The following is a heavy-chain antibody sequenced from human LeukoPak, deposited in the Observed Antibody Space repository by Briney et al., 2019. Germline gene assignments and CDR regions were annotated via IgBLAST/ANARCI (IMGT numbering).Heavy chain of an antibody. CDR3: ARDAAHYDSRGGYDY. CDR1: GFTVSSNY. V-gene: IGHV3-53*01. Sequence: GGSLRLSCAASGFTVSSNYMSWVRQAPGKGLEWVSVIYSGGSTYYADSVKGRFTISRDNSKNTLYLQMNSLRAEDTAVYYCARDAAHYDSRGGYDYWGQGTLVTVSS. D-gene: IGHD3-22*01. CDR2: IYSGGST. J-gene: IGHJ4*02.